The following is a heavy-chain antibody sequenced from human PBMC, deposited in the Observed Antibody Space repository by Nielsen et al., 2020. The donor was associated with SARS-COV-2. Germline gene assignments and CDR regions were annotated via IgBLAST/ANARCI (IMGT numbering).Heavy chain of an antibody. Sequence: WIRQPPGKGLEWVANINQDGGEKYYVDSVKGRFTISRDNAKNSLYLQMNSLRAEDTAVYYCARVLCGGDCTTGYYYYGMDVWGQGTTVTVSS. D-gene: IGHD2-21*02. V-gene: IGHV3-7*03. J-gene: IGHJ6*02. CDR2: INQDGGEK. CDR3: ARVLCGGDCTTGYYYYGMDV.